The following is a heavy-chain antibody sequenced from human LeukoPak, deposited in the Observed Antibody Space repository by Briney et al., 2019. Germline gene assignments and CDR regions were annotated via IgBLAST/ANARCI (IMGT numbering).Heavy chain of an antibody. V-gene: IGHV3-30*02. CDR3: ARGGYYNVLTGFRGRILGFDY. CDR2: IRYDGNNK. D-gene: IGHD3-9*01. J-gene: IGHJ4*02. Sequence: GGSLRLSCAASGFTFSSYGMHWVRQAPGKGLEWVAFIRYDGNNKYYADSVKGRFTISRDNSKNTVYLQLNSLRAEDSAMYYCARGGYYNVLTGFRGRILGFDYWGQGTLVTVSS. CDR1: GFTFSSYG.